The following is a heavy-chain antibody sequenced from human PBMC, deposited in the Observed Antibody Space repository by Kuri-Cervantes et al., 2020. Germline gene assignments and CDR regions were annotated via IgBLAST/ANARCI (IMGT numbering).Heavy chain of an antibody. V-gene: IGHV4-39*07. CDR3: ARDPPYDSSGYYYGAHAFDI. J-gene: IGHJ3*02. D-gene: IGHD3-22*01. CDR1: GGSISSSSYY. CDR2: IYYSGST. Sequence: ESLKISCTVSGGSISSSSYYWGWIRQPPGEGLEWIGSIYYSGSTYYNPSLKSRVTISVDTSKNQFSLKLSFVTVADTAVYYCARDPPYDSSGYYYGAHAFDIWGQGTMVTVSS.